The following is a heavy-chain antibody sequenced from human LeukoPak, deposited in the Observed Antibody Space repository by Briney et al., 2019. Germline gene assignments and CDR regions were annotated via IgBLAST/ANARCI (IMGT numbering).Heavy chain of an antibody. V-gene: IGHV4-38-2*02. CDR2: IYHGGSS. CDR3: ARLPGDFWSAYYADS. J-gene: IGHJ4*02. CDR1: GYSITSGYF. D-gene: IGHD3-3*01. Sequence: SETLSLTCTVSGYSITSGYFWGWIRQPPGKGLELIGTIYHGGSSYSHPSLQSRVTISVDTSKNQFSLKLISMTAADTAVYYCARLPGDFWSAYYADSWGKGTLVTVSS.